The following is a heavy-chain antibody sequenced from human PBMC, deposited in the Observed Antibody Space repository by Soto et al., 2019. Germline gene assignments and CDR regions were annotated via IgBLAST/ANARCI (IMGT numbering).Heavy chain of an antibody. CDR2: ISAYNGNT. D-gene: IGHD3-22*01. CDR1: GYTFTNYG. V-gene: IGHV1-18*01. Sequence: ASVKVSCKASGYTFTNYGISWVRQAPGQGLEWMGWISAYNGNTNYAQKLQGRVTMTTDTSTSTAYMELRSLRSDDTAVYYCARVRGDVLYDSSGYYHFDYWRQGTLDTVSS. J-gene: IGHJ4*02. CDR3: ARVRGDVLYDSSGYYHFDY.